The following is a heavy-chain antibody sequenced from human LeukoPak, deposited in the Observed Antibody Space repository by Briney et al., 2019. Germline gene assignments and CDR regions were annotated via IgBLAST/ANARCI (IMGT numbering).Heavy chain of an antibody. CDR1: GSPFTSSG. D-gene: IGHD6-19*01. Sequence: SAKVQCHASGSPFTSSGLSWLRHSPGQGLDWMGWISAYNGNPKYAQKLQGRVTMTTDTATSTGHMELRSLRSDDTAVYYCARDRSGWRYNWFDPWGQGTLVTVSS. CDR3: ARDRSGWRYNWFDP. CDR2: ISAYNGNP. V-gene: IGHV1-18*01. J-gene: IGHJ5*02.